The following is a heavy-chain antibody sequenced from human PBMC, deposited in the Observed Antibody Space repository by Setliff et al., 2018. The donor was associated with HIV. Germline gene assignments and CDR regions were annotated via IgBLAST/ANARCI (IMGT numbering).Heavy chain of an antibody. CDR1: GGSISTHY. CDR2: VYYDAST. V-gene: IGHV4-59*11. CDR3: ARGVTSPFATGI. Sequence: SETLSLTCTVSGGSISTHYWSWIRQPPGKGLEWIGTVYYDASTIYTPSLNSRVIISVDTSKNQFSLRLSSVTSADTAVYYCARGVTSPFATGIWGHGTLVTVSS. J-gene: IGHJ4*01. D-gene: IGHD2-2*01.